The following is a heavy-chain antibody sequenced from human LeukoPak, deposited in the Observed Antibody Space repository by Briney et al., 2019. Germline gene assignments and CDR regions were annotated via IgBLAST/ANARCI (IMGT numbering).Heavy chain of an antibody. CDR3: ARRAGTKDDDAFDI. Sequence: SVKVSCKASGGTFSSYAISWVRQAPGQGLEWMGRIIPILGIANYAQKFQGRVTITADKSTSTAYMELSSLRSEDTAVYYCARRAGTKDDDAFDIWGQGTMVTVSS. CDR2: IIPILGIA. J-gene: IGHJ3*02. CDR1: GGTFSSYA. V-gene: IGHV1-69*04. D-gene: IGHD1-7*01.